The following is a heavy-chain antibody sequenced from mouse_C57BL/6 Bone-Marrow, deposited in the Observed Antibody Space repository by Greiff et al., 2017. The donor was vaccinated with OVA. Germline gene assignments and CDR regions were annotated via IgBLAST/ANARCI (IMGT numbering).Heavy chain of an antibody. D-gene: IGHD1-1*01. V-gene: IGHV14-4*01. CDR1: GFNIKDDY. CDR2: IDPENGDT. J-gene: IGHJ3*01. Sequence: EVHLVESGAELVRPGASVKLSCTASGFNIKDDYMHWVKQRPEQGLEWIGWIDPENGDTEYASKFQGKATITADTSSNTAYLQLSSLTSEDTAVYYCTIYSFAYWGQGTLVTVSA. CDR3: TIYSFAY.